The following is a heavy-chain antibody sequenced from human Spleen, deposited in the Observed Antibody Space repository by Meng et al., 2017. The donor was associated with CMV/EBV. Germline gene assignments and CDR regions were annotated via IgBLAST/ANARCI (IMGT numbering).Heavy chain of an antibody. CDR3: ARVDVSTYYYGMDV. CDR1: GFTFSSYN. J-gene: IGHJ6*02. V-gene: IGHV3-48*03. Sequence: GESLKISCAASGFTFSSYNMNWVRQAPGKGLEWVSYISSSGSTIYYADSVKGRFTISRDNAKNSLYLQMNSLRAEDTAVYYCARVDVSTYYYGMDVWGQGTTVTVSS. CDR2: ISSSGSTI. D-gene: IGHD2-15*01.